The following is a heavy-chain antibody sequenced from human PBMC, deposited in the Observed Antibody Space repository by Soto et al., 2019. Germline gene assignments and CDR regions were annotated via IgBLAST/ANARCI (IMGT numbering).Heavy chain of an antibody. V-gene: IGHV3-23*01. J-gene: IGHJ4*02. CDR1: GFTFSSYV. CDR3: AKRIAVAGLDY. CDR2: ITGGGDTT. Sequence: VQLLESGGGLVQPGGSLRLSCAASGFTFSSYVISWVRQAPGKRLEWVSLITGGGDTTFYADSVKGRFTISRDNSKNTLYLQMNSLRAEDTAVYYCAKRIAVAGLDYWGQGTLVTVSS. D-gene: IGHD6-19*01.